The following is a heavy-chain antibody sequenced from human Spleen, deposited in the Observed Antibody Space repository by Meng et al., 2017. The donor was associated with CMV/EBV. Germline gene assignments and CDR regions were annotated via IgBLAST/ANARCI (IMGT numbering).Heavy chain of an antibody. Sequence: ASVKVSCKVSGYSLTELSMHWVRQAPGKGLEWMGGFVPEDGKTVYAQKFQGRVTMTEDTPTDTAYMELSSLRSEDTAIYYCATRVDAFAMGGQGTMVTVSS. CDR1: GYSLTELS. CDR3: ATRVDAFAM. J-gene: IGHJ3*02. CDR2: FVPEDGKT. V-gene: IGHV1-24*01.